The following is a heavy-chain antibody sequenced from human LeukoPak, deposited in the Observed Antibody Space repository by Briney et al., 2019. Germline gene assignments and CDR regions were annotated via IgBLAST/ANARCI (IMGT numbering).Heavy chain of an antibody. V-gene: IGHV1-69*05. Sequence: ASVKVSCKASGGTFSSYAISWVRQAPGQGLEWMGGIIPIFGTANYAQKFQGRVTMTRDTSISTAYMELSRLRSDDTAVYCCAREPLTMILARRDAFDIWGQGTMVTVSS. CDR2: IIPIFGTA. CDR3: AREPLTMILARRDAFDI. CDR1: GGTFSSYA. J-gene: IGHJ3*02. D-gene: IGHD3-22*01.